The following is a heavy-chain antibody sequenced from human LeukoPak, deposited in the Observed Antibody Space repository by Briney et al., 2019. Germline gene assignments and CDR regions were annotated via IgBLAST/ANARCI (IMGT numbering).Heavy chain of an antibody. CDR1: GYTFTSYG. CDR3: ARDPADLYCSSTSCYGDY. Sequence: ASVKVSCKASGYTFTSYGISWVRQAPGQGLEWMGWISVYNGNTNYAQKFQGRVTMTTDTSTSTAYMDLRSLRSDDTAVYYCARDPADLYCSSTSCYGDYWGQGTLVTVSS. V-gene: IGHV1-18*01. D-gene: IGHD2-2*01. CDR2: ISVYNGNT. J-gene: IGHJ4*02.